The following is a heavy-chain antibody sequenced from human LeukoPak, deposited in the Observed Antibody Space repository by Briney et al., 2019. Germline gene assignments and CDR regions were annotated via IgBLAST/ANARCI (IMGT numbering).Heavy chain of an antibody. CDR3: ATQAGIVVVPAAFDY. CDR2: ITGSGDYT. J-gene: IGHJ4*02. D-gene: IGHD2-2*01. V-gene: IGHV3-23*01. CDR1: GFTYNNYA. Sequence: GGSLRLSCEVSGFTYNNYAMNWVRQAPGKGLEWVSAITGSGDYTYYADSVKGRFTISRDNSKNTLYLQMNSLRAEDTAVYYCATQAGIVVVPAAFDYWGQGTLVTVSS.